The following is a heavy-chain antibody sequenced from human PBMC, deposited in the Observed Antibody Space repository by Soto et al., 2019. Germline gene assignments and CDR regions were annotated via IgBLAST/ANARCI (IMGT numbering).Heavy chain of an antibody. J-gene: IGHJ4*02. CDR1: GFTFSSYA. CDR2: ISYDGSNK. Sequence: HVQLVESGGGVVQPGRSLRLSCAASGFTFSSYAMHWVRQAPGKGLEWVAVISYDGSNKYYADSVKGRFTISRDNSKNTLYLQMNSLRAEDTAVYYCAREGLVPAATPWFDYWGQGTLVTVSS. D-gene: IGHD2-2*02. V-gene: IGHV3-30-3*01. CDR3: AREGLVPAATPWFDY.